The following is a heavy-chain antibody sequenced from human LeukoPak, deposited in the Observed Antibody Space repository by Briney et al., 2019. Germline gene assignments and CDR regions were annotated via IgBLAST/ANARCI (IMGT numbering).Heavy chain of an antibody. CDR2: ISSDGSST. V-gene: IGHV3-74*01. J-gene: IGHJ6*02. D-gene: IGHD2-2*01. CDR1: VITFSNNW. CDR3: ASRGQLLSYYYGMDV. Sequence: GGSLRLSCAAAVITFSNNWMHWVRQAPGKGLVWVARISSDGSSTSYADSVKGRFTISRDNAMNTLYLQMNSLRAEDTAVYYCASRGQLLSYYYGMDVWGQGTTVTVSS.